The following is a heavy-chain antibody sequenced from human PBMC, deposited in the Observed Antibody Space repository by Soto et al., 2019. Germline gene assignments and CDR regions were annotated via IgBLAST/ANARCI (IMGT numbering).Heavy chain of an antibody. J-gene: IGHJ4*02. V-gene: IGHV3-23*01. CDR2: ISGSGDDT. CDR1: GFTFTSYA. CDR3: AKHDFWTLYNTGLDS. D-gene: IGHD3-3*01. Sequence: EVQLLESGGGLVQPGGSLRLSCSASGFTFTSYAMSWVRQAPGKGLEWVSGISGSGDDTKSADSVKGRFTISRDNFKNMLYLQMNSLRAEDTAVYYCAKHDFWTLYNTGLDSWGQGTLVTVSS.